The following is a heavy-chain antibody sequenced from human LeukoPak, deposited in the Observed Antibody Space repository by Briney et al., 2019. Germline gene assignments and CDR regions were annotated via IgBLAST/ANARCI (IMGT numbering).Heavy chain of an antibody. CDR2: IYTSGST. CDR1: GGSISSYY. D-gene: IGHD6-13*01. V-gene: IGHV4-4*07. J-gene: IGHJ4*02. Sequence: SETLSLTCTVSGGSISSYYWSWIRQPAGKGLEWIGRIYTSGSTNYNPSLKSRVTMSVDTSKNQFSLKLSSVTAADTAVYYCARATSWYGSPFFDYWGQGTLVTVPS. CDR3: ARATSWYGSPFFDY.